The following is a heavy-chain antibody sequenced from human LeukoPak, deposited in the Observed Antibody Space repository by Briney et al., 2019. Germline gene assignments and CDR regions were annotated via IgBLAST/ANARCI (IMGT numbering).Heavy chain of an antibody. CDR1: GFTVSTNY. CDR2: SYTGGTI. J-gene: IGHJ4*02. D-gene: IGHD3-10*01. CDR3: ARDPTHTGSGNLFDC. V-gene: IGHV3-66*01. Sequence: GGSLRLSCVASGFTVSTNYMSWVRQAPGKGLEWVSVSYTGGTIKYADSVKGRFTISRDNSKNTIFLQMNNLRVEDTAVYYCARDPTHTGSGNLFDCWGQGTLVTVSS.